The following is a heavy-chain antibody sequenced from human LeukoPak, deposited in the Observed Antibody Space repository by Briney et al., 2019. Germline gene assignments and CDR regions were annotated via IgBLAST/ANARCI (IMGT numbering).Heavy chain of an antibody. V-gene: IGHV3-7*01. J-gene: IGHJ3*02. D-gene: IGHD6-19*01. CDR1: GFTFSSYW. CDR3: AREASGWGAVAGTRAFDI. CDR2: IKQDGSEK. Sequence: PGGPLRLSCAASGFTFSSYWMSWVRQAPGKGLEWVANIKQDGSEKYYVDSVKGRFTISRDNAKNSLYLQMNSLRAEDTAVYYCAREASGWGAVAGTRAFDIWGQGTMVTVSS.